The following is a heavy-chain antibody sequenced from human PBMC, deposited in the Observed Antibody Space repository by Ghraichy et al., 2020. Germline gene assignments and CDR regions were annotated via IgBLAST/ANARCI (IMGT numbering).Heavy chain of an antibody. CDR1: GFSFSTFG. CDR2: ISYGGSKT. D-gene: IGHD1-26*01. V-gene: IGHV3-33*05. CDR3: ARGDPDYSGNYYSVYYFDY. J-gene: IGHJ4*02. Sequence: GGSLRLSCAASGFSFSTFGMHWVRQAPGKGLEWVAVISYGGSKTFYADSVQGRFTVSRDDSKNTLYLQMDSLRVEDTAMYYCARGDPDYSGNYYSVYYFDYWGQGALVTVSS.